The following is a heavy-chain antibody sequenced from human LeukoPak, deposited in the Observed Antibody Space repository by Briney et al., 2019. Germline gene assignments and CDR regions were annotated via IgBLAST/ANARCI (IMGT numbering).Heavy chain of an antibody. D-gene: IGHD1-7*01. J-gene: IGHJ3*02. V-gene: IGHV4-4*07. CDR2: FYTSGST. CDR1: GGSISGYY. CDR3: ARLITGTTTAFDI. Sequence: KRSETMSLTCSVSGGSISGYYWTWIRQPAGKGLEWIGRFYTSGSTHYNPSLKTRLTMSVDTSKNQFSLKLSSVTAADTAVYYCARLITGTTTAFDIWGQGTMVTVSS.